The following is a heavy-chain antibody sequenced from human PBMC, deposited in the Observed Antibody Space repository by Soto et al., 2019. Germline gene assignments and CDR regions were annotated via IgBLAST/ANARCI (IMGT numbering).Heavy chain of an antibody. CDR3: ARGPGSWYYYSMDV. V-gene: IGHV1-8*01. CDR1: GYTFTSYD. J-gene: IGHJ6*03. CDR2: MNPNSGNT. D-gene: IGHD6-13*01. Sequence: ASVKVSCKASGYTFTSYDINWVRQATGQGLEWMGWMNPNSGNTGYAQKFQGRVTMTRNTSISTAYMELSSLRSEDTAVYYCARGPGSWYYYSMDVWGKGNTVTVTS.